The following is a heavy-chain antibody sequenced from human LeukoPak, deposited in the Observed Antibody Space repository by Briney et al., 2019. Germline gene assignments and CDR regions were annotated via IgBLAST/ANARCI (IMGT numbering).Heavy chain of an antibody. Sequence: ASVKVSCKGSVYTLTELSMHWVRQAPGKRREWMGGFDPEDGETIYAQKFQGRVTMTEDTSTDTAYMELSSLRSEDTAVYYCATDRQWLGRDWGQGTLVTVSS. CDR1: VYTLTELS. V-gene: IGHV1-24*01. D-gene: IGHD3-22*01. J-gene: IGHJ4*02. CDR2: FDPEDGET. CDR3: ATDRQWLGRD.